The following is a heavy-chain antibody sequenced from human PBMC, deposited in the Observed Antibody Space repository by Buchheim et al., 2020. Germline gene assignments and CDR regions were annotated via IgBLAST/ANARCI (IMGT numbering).Heavy chain of an antibody. Sequence: QVQLQESGPGLMKPSETLSLTCTVSGGSISSYYWSWIRQPPGKGLEWIGYIYYSGSTNYNPSLKSRVTISVDTSKNQFSLKLSSVTAADTAVYYCAREGYSYGGFDYWGQGTL. CDR3: AREGYSYGGFDY. CDR1: GGSISSYY. J-gene: IGHJ4*02. V-gene: IGHV4-59*01. CDR2: IYYSGST. D-gene: IGHD5-18*01.